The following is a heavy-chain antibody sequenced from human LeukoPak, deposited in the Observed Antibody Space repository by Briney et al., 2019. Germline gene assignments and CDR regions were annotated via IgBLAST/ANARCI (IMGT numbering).Heavy chain of an antibody. J-gene: IGHJ3*02. CDR1: GFTFDDYA. D-gene: IGHD6-19*01. Sequence: PGGSLRLSCAASGFTFDDYAMHWVRQAPGKGLEWVSGISWNSGSIGYADSVKGRFTISRDNAKNSLYLQMNSLRAEDTALYYCAKDLFWQWLVFNAFDIWGQGTMVTVSS. V-gene: IGHV3-9*01. CDR2: ISWNSGSI. CDR3: AKDLFWQWLVFNAFDI.